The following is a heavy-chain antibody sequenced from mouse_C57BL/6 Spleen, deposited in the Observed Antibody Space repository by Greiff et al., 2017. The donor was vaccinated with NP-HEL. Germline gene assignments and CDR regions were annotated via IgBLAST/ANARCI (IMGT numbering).Heavy chain of an antibody. CDR3: ARHRTIDGYIPMDY. J-gene: IGHJ4*01. D-gene: IGHD2-3*01. V-gene: IGHV2-6-1*01. Sequence: QVQLKQSGPGLVAPSQSLSITCTVSGFSLTSYGVHWVRQPPGKGLEWLVVIWSDGSTTYNSALKSRLSISKDNSKSQVFLKMNSLQTDDTAMYYCARHRTIDGYIPMDYWGQGTSVTVSS. CDR1: GFSLTSYG. CDR2: IWSDGST.